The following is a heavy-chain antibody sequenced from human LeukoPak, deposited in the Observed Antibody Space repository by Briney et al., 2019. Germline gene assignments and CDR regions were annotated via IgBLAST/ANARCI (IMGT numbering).Heavy chain of an antibody. CDR3: ARDHQPSSAYLFDY. CDR1: GFTFSKYW. J-gene: IGHJ4*02. D-gene: IGHD3-22*01. Sequence: PGGSLRLSCTASGFTFSKYWLHWVRQAPGKGLVWVSRINPDDGSTSYADSVKGRFTISRDSAKSTLYLQMNSLRAEDTAVYYCARDHQPSSAYLFDYWGQGTLVTVSS. CDR2: INPDDGST. V-gene: IGHV3-74*01.